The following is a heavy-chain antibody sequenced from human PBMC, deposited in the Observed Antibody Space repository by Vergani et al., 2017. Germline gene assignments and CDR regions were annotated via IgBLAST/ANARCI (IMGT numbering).Heavy chain of an antibody. J-gene: IGHJ4*01. CDR3: VKEKIDLGSYFFDS. V-gene: IGHV3-23*01. D-gene: IGHD2/OR15-2a*01. CDR2: ISGPGLST. Sequence: EVQLLESGGDLVQSGGSLRLSCAASGFTFSNSAVSWVRPAPGRGLAWVSSISGPGLSTYYADSVKGRFSISRDNSKNTVFLQMHSLRAEDTAIYYCVKEKIDLGSYFFDSWGHGILVTVSS. CDR1: GFTFSNSA.